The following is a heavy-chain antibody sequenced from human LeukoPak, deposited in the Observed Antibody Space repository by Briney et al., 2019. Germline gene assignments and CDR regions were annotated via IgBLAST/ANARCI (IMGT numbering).Heavy chain of an antibody. CDR3: ARRGDRAWYFDL. CDR1: GGSISNSNYC. Sequence: PSETLSLTCTVSGGSISNSNYCWGWIRQPPGKGLEWIGSSYYSGSTYYNPSLNSRVTISVDTSKNQFSLKLSSVTAADTAVYYCARRGDRAWYFDLWGRGTLVTVSS. D-gene: IGHD3-10*01. V-gene: IGHV4-39*01. CDR2: SYYSGST. J-gene: IGHJ2*01.